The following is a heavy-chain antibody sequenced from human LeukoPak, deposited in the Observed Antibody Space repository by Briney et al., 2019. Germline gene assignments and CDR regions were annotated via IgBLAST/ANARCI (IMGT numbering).Heavy chain of an antibody. J-gene: IGHJ2*01. V-gene: IGHV4-59*08. D-gene: IGHD4/OR15-4a*01. CDR2: IYYSGST. Sequence: TSETLSLTCTVSGGSISSYYWSWIRQPPGKGLEWIGYIYYSGSTNYNPSLKSRVTISVDTSKNQSSLKLSSVTAADTAVYYCARPTTIPIYGGDWYFDLWGRGTLVTVSS. CDR3: ARPTTIPIYGGDWYFDL. CDR1: GGSISSYY.